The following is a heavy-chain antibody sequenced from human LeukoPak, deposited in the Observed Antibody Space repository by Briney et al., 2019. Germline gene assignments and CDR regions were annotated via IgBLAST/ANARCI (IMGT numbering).Heavy chain of an antibody. Sequence: GGSLRLSCAASGFTFNIRWMHWVRQAPGKGLVWVSRINSDGSSTNYADSVKGRFTISRDNAKNMVYLQMNSLRAEDTAVYYRTPDRSYAMEVWGQGATVAVS. CDR3: TPDRSYAMEV. J-gene: IGHJ6*02. CDR2: INSDGSST. CDR1: GFTFNIRW. V-gene: IGHV3-74*01.